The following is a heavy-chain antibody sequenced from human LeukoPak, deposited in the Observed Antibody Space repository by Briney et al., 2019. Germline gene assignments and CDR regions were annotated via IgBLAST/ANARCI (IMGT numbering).Heavy chain of an antibody. D-gene: IGHD6-13*01. J-gene: IGHJ4*02. Sequence: ASVKGSCKALRFTFSQYLVHAVRQAPGQGLEWMGWINPDGSGTNYARRFQGRVTMTRDTSINKAYVERSSLSSDDTAVYYCARAHHHQGIAAAENWGQGPLFTVSP. CDR1: RFTFSQYL. CDR2: INPDGSGT. CDR3: ARAHHHQGIAAAEN. V-gene: IGHV1-2*02.